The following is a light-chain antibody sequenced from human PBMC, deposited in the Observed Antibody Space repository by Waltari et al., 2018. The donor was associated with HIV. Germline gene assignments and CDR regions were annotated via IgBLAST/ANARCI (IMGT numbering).Light chain of an antibody. J-gene: IGKJ2*01. Sequence: DVVMTQSPLSPPVTLGQPASISCLSSQRLIYRDGNTYLIWFQQRPGQHPRRLIYKVSERGSGVQDRFSGSVSGADCTLKISRVGAEDVGVYYCMQGTHWPYTFGQGTKLEIK. V-gene: IGKV2-30*01. CDR1: QRLIYRDGNTY. CDR2: KVS. CDR3: MQGTHWPYT.